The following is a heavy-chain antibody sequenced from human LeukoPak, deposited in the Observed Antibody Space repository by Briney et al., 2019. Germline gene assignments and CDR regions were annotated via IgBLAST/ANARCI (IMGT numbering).Heavy chain of an antibody. CDR2: ISGSGGST. V-gene: IGHV3-23*01. CDR1: GFTFSSYA. Sequence: LAGGSLRLSCAASGFTFSSYAMSWVRQAPGKGLEWVSAISGSGGSTYYADSVKGRFTLSRDNSKHTLYLQMNSLRAEDTAVYYCAKDDFLWFGELFYPGFDYWGQGTLVTVSS. D-gene: IGHD3-10*01. CDR3: AKDDFLWFGELFYPGFDY. J-gene: IGHJ4*02.